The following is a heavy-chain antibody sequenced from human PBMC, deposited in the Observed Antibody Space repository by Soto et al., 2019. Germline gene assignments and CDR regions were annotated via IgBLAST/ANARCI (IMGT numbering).Heavy chain of an antibody. Sequence: QVQLVQSGAEVKKPGASVKVSCKVSGYMFASYGISWARQAPGQGLEWMGWINTYNGNINYAQKFQGRVTKTTDTSTSTTYMELRGLGSDGTALYYCARERGAYKYFDYWGQGTLVTVSS. D-gene: IGHD1-1*01. J-gene: IGHJ4*02. V-gene: IGHV1-18*01. CDR1: GYMFASYG. CDR3: ARERGAYKYFDY. CDR2: INTYNGNI.